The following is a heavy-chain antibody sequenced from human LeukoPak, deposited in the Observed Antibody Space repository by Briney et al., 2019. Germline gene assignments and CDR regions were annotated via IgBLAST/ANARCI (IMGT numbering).Heavy chain of an antibody. J-gene: IGHJ4*02. V-gene: IGHV3-53*01. CDR2: IYSGGST. CDR3: ARGVHSGSYGY. CDR1: GFTVSSNY. Sequence: PGGSLRLSCAASGFTVSSNYMSWVRQAPGKGLEWVSVIYSGGSTYYADSVKGRFTISRATSKNPLYLQMNSLRAEDTAVYYCARGVHSGSYGYWGREPWSPSPQ. D-gene: IGHD1-26*01.